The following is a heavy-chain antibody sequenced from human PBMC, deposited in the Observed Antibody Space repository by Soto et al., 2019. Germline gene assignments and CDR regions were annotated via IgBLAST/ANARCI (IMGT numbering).Heavy chain of an antibody. D-gene: IGHD1-7*01. V-gene: IGHV1-2*02. CDR2: INPNSGGT. CDR3: ARETGTTKWFDP. J-gene: IGHJ5*02. CDR1: GYTFTGYY. Sequence: ASVKVSCKASGYTFTGYYMHWVRQAPGQGLEWMGWINPNSGGTNYAQKFQGRVTMTRDTSISTAYMELSRLRSDDTAVYYCARETGTTKWFDPWGQGTLVTVSS.